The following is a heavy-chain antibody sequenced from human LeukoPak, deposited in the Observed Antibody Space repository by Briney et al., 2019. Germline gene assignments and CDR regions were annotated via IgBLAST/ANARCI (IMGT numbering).Heavy chain of an antibody. D-gene: IGHD4-17*01. CDR2: ISSSSSTI. Sequence: PGRSLRLSCAASGFTFSTHGMHWVRRAPGKGLEWVSHISSSSSTIYYADSVKGRFTISRDNAKNSLYLQMNSLRDEDTAVYYCARDRGYGDYVGAFDIWGQGTMVTVST. CDR1: GFTFSTHG. CDR3: ARDRGYGDYVGAFDI. V-gene: IGHV3-48*02. J-gene: IGHJ3*02.